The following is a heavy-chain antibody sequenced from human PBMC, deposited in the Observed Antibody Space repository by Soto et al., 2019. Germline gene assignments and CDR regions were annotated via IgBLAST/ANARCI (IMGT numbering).Heavy chain of an antibody. D-gene: IGHD2-2*01. CDR3: AKLGYCSSTSCLDY. V-gene: IGHV3-53*05. Sequence: GGSLRLSCAASWFTVSSNYMSWVRQAPGKGLEWVSVIYSGGSTYYADSVKGRFTISRDNSKNTLYLQMNSLRAEDTAVYYCAKLGYCSSTSCLDYWGQGTLVTVSS. CDR2: IYSGGST. J-gene: IGHJ4*02. CDR1: WFTVSSNY.